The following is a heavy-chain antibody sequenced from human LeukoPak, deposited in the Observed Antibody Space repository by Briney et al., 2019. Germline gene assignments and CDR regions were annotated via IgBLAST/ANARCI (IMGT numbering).Heavy chain of an antibody. Sequence: SETLSLTCAVYGGSFSGYYWSWIRQPPGKGLEWIGEINHSGSTNYNPSLKSRVTISVDTSKNQFSLKLSSLTAADTAVYYCARLFWGITENWFDPWGQGTLVTVSS. CDR3: ARLFWGITENWFDP. J-gene: IGHJ5*02. CDR1: GGSFSGYY. CDR2: INHSGST. D-gene: IGHD3-10*02. V-gene: IGHV4-34*01.